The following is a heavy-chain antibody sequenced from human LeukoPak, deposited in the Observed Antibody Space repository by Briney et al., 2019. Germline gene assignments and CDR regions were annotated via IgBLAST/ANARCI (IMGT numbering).Heavy chain of an antibody. D-gene: IGHD5-18*01. Sequence: GGSLRLSCAASGFTFSSYWMSWVRQAPGKGPEWVANIKQDGSEKYYVDSVEGRFTISRDNAKNSLYLQMNSLRVEDTAVYYCSRLRGYSYGYADYWGQGTLVTVSS. CDR2: IKQDGSEK. CDR1: GFTFSSYW. J-gene: IGHJ4*02. V-gene: IGHV3-7*01. CDR3: SRLRGYSYGYADY.